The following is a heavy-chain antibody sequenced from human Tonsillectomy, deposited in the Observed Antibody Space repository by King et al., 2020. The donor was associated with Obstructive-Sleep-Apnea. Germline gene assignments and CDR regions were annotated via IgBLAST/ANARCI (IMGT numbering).Heavy chain of an antibody. CDR3: TTEYGYWGPY. V-gene: IGHV3-15*01. CDR2: IKGKTDGGTT. J-gene: IGHJ4*02. CDR1: GFTFSNAW. Sequence: VQLVESGGGLVKPGGSLRLSCAASGFTFSNAWMSWVRQAPGKGLEWVGRIKGKTDGGTTDYAAPVKGRFTISRDDSKNTLYLQMNSLKTEDTAVYYCTTEYGYWGPYWGQGTLVTVSS. D-gene: IGHD3-22*01.